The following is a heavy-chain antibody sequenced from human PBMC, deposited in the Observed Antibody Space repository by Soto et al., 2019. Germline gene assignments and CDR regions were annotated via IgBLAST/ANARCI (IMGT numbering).Heavy chain of an antibody. V-gene: IGHV3-74*01. Sequence: GGSLRLSCAASGFTFSSFAMSRVRQAPGKGLVWVSRINSDGSSTSYADSVKGRFTIPRDNAKNTLYLQMNSLRAEDTAVYYCARWSYGILTGDLYYFDYWGQGTLVTVSS. J-gene: IGHJ4*02. D-gene: IGHD3-9*01. CDR2: INSDGSST. CDR1: GFTFSSFA. CDR3: ARWSYGILTGDLYYFDY.